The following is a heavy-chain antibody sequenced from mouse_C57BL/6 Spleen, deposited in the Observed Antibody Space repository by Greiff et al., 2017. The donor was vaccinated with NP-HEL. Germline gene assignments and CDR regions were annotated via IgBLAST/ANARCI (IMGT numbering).Heavy chain of an antibody. J-gene: IGHJ2*01. CDR2: ISSGGSYT. CDR3: ARHDGSSYDN. V-gene: IGHV5-6*01. CDR1: GFTFSSYG. D-gene: IGHD1-1*01. Sequence: EVKLMESGGDLVKPGGSLKLSCAASGFTFSSYGMSWVRQTPDKRLEWVATISSGGSYTYYPDSVKGRFTISRDNAKNTLYLQMSSLKSEDTAMYYCARHDGSSYDNWGQGTTLTVSS.